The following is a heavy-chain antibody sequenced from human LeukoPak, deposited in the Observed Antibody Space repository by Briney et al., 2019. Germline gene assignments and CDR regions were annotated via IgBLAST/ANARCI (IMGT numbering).Heavy chain of an antibody. J-gene: IGHJ3*02. CDR2: ISGSGGST. D-gene: IGHD3-22*01. CDR3: AKDTGYYDSNGYSHDAFDI. Sequence: GGSLRLSCAASGFTFSSYAMSWVRQAPGKGLEWVSAISGSGGSTYYADSVKGRFTISRDNSKNTLYLQMNSLRAEDTAVYYCAKDTGYYDSNGYSHDAFDIWGQGTMVTVSS. V-gene: IGHV3-23*01. CDR1: GFTFSSYA.